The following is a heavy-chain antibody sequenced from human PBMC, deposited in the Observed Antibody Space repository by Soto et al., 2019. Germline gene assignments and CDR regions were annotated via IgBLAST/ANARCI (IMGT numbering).Heavy chain of an antibody. Sequence: LSLTCAVSGGSISSYYWSWIRQPAGKGLEWIGRIYTSGSTNYNPSLKSRVTMSVDTSKNQFSLKLSSVTAADTAVYYCAGSGYLHKNWFDPWGQGTLVTVSS. D-gene: IGHD3-22*01. CDR1: GGSISSYY. CDR2: IYTSGST. CDR3: AGSGYLHKNWFDP. J-gene: IGHJ5*02. V-gene: IGHV4-4*07.